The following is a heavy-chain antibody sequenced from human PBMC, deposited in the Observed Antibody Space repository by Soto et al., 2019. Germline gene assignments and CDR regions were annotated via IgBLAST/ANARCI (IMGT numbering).Heavy chain of an antibody. CDR1: GYTFTAYA. V-gene: IGHV1-3*05. CDR3: TRSAISPYGGLIGPFDY. CDR2: INPANGNT. J-gene: IGHJ4*02. D-gene: IGHD3-16*02. Sequence: QVQLAQSGAEERKPGASVKVSCEATGYTFTAYAMHWVRQAPGQRLEWMGWINPANGNTKYSQKFQGRLTITSDTSANTGYRELNSLTSEDTAMYYCTRSAISPYGGLIGPFDYWGQGNLVTVSS.